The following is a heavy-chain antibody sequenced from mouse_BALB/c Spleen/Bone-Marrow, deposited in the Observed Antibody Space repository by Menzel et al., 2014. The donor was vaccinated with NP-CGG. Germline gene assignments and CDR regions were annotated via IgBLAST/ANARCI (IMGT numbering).Heavy chain of an antibody. CDR3: ARDDGYYIRNAMDY. V-gene: IGHV5-17*02. J-gene: IGHJ4*01. D-gene: IGHD2-3*01. CDR1: GFTFSSFG. Sequence: EVKLVESGGGLVQPGGSRKLSCAASGFTFSSFGMHWVRQAPERGLEWVAYISSGTSTIYYADTVKGRFTISRDNPKNTLFLQMTSLRPEDTAIYYCARDDGYYIRNAMDYWGQGTSVTVSS. CDR2: ISSGTSTI.